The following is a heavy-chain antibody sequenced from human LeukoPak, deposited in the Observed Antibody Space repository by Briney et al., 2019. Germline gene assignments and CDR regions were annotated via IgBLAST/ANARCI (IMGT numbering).Heavy chain of an antibody. D-gene: IGHD3-22*01. CDR3: TTELYYDNSGYYTKQTYDY. J-gene: IGHJ4*02. CDR1: GFTFSNAW. Sequence: GGSLRLSCAASGFTFSNAWMSWVRQAPGKGLEWVGRIKSKTDGGTTDYAAPVKGRFTISRDDSKNTLYLQMNSLKTEDTAVYYCTTELYYDNSGYYTKQTYDYWGQGTLVTVSS. CDR2: IKSKTDGGTT. V-gene: IGHV3-15*01.